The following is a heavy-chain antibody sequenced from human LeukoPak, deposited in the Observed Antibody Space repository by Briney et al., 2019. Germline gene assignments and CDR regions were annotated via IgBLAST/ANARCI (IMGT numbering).Heavy chain of an antibody. CDR3: ARRPAQYFDS. Sequence: GGPLRLSCAASGFTFSSFAMTWVRQAPGKGLEWVAVISYGVSNKYYADSVKGRFTISRDNSNNTLYLQMNSLRPEDTAVYYCARRPAQYFDSWGQGTLVTVSS. CDR2: ISYGVSNK. V-gene: IGHV3-30-3*01. J-gene: IGHJ4*02. CDR1: GFTFSSFA.